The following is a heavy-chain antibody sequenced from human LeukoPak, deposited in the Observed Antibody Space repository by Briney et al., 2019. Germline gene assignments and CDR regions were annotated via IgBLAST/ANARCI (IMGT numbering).Heavy chain of an antibody. CDR2: IIPIFGTA. V-gene: IGHV1-69*13. J-gene: IGHJ5*02. CDR3: ARDPPPFGIFGVVTWRWFDP. CDR1: GYTFTSYY. D-gene: IGHD3-3*01. Sequence: SVKVSCKASGYTFTSYYMHWVRQAPGQGLEWMGGIIPIFGTANYAQKFQGRVTITADESTSTAYMELSSLRSEDTAVYYCARDPPPFGIFGVVTWRWFDPWGQGTLVTVSS.